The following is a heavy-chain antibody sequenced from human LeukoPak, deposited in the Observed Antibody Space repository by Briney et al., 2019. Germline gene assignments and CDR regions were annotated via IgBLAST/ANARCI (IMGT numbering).Heavy chain of an antibody. CDR3: AQCRRISTGDSYYFDK. CDR2: IKEDGSEK. J-gene: IGHJ4*02. D-gene: IGHD2-2*01. Sequence: QPGGSLRLSCAASGFTFSSYWMSWVRQAPGKGLEWVANIKEDGSEKYYVDSVKGRFTISRDNAKNSLYLQMNSLRAEDTAAYYCAQCRRISTGDSYYFDKWGQGTLVTVSS. V-gene: IGHV3-7*03. CDR1: GFTFSSYW.